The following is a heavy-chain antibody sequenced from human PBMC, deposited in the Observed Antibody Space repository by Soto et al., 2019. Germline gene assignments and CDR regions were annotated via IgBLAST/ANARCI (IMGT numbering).Heavy chain of an antibody. D-gene: IGHD2-2*01. CDR3: ARVVPGAEAWFGP. J-gene: IGHJ5*02. CDR2: ISLYSDGT. V-gene: IGHV1-18*01. CDR1: GYTFSNYG. Sequence: ASVKVSCKTSGYTFSNYGITWLRQSPGQPLEWLGWISLYSDGTNYAQKFQGRVSMTTDTSTTTAYMGLRSLRSDDTAVYYCARVVPGAEAWFGPWGQGTLVTVSS.